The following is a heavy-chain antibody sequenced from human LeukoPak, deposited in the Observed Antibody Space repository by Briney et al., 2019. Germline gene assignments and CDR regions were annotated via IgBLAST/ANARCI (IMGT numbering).Heavy chain of an antibody. CDR3: AKIPQPGQESGYLPSGYYYYLDV. Sequence: RAGGSLRLSCAASGFTFDNSGMSWVRQAPGKGLEWVSGINWNGARTGYADSVKGRFTISRDNAKNALYLQMNSLRAEDTALYYCAKIPQPGQESGYLPSGYYYYLDVWGNGTTVTVSS. J-gene: IGHJ6*03. V-gene: IGHV3-20*04. CDR1: GFTFDNSG. D-gene: IGHD5-12*01. CDR2: INWNGART.